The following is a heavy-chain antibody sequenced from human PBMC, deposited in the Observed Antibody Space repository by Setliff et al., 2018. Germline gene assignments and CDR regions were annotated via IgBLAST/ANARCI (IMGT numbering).Heavy chain of an antibody. CDR1: GASVRSHY. J-gene: IGHJ6*03. CDR2: IFYSGDT. CDR3: ARVVGYDFWSGYYIYYYYYMDV. D-gene: IGHD3-3*01. V-gene: IGHV4-59*02. Sequence: PSETLSLTCTVSGASVRSHYWSWIRQPPGKGLEWIGFIFYSGDTKSNPSLKSRVTMSVDTSKNQFSLKLSSVTAADTAVYYCARVVGYDFWSGYYIYYYYYMDVWGKGTTVTVSS.